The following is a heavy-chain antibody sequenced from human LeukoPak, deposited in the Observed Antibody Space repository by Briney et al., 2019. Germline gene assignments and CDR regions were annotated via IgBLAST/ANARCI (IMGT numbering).Heavy chain of an antibody. J-gene: IGHJ4*02. V-gene: IGHV1-69*04. CDR3: ARDADILTGYLESRFDY. CDR2: IIPILGIA. CDR1: GGTFSSYA. D-gene: IGHD3-9*01. Sequence: SVKVSCKASGGTFSSYAISWVRQAPGQGLEWMGRIIPILGIANYAQKFQGRVTITADKSTSTAYMELSSLRSEDTAVYYCARDADILTGYLESRFDYWGQGTLVTVSS.